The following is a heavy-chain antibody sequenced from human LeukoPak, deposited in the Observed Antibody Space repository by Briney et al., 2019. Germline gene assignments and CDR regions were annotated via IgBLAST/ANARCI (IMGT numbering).Heavy chain of an antibody. J-gene: IGHJ4*02. Sequence: PGGSLRLSCAAAGFTFSSSAMHWVRQAPGKGLDWVATISYDGSNEYYTDSVKGRFTISRDNSKNTLYLQMNSLRAEDTAVYYCAKAREAARYYFDYWGQGTLVTVSS. D-gene: IGHD2-15*01. CDR2: ISYDGSNE. CDR1: GFTFSSSA. V-gene: IGHV3-30*04. CDR3: AKAREAARYYFDY.